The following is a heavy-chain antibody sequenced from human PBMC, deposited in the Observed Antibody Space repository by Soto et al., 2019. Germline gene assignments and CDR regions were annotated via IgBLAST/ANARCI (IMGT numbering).Heavy chain of an antibody. CDR1: GFTFSSYG. J-gene: IGHJ4*02. V-gene: IGHV3-33*01. D-gene: IGHD6-6*01. CDR2: IWYDGSNK. CDR3: AINHWGPLGSSSAFDY. Sequence: GGSLRLSCAASGFTFSSYGMHWVRQAPGKGLEWVAVIWYDGSNKYYADSVKGRFTISRDNSKNTLYLQMNSLRAEDTAVYYCAINHWGPLGSSSAFDYWGQGTLVTVSS.